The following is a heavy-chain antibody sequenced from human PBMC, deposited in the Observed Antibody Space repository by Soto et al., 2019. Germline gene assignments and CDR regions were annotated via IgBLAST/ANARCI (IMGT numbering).Heavy chain of an antibody. J-gene: IGHJ4*02. CDR3: AKGSRWDYYDSSGYYSFEY. CDR1: GFTFSSYA. Sequence: QPGGSLRLSCAASGFTFSSYAMRWVRQAPGKGLEWVSAISVSGGSTYYADSVKGRFTISRDKSKNTLYLQMNSLRAEDTAVYYCAKGSRWDYYDSSGYYSFEYWGQGTLVTVSS. CDR2: ISVSGGST. V-gene: IGHV3-23*01. D-gene: IGHD3-22*01.